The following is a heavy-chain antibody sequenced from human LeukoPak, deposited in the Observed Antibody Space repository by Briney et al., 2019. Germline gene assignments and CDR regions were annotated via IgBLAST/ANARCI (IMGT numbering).Heavy chain of an antibody. CDR1: GFTFSSDG. J-gene: IGHJ4*02. D-gene: IGHD6-19*01. CDR2: ISGSGTKT. CDR3: ARDPYSSGWELDY. V-gene: IGHV3-23*01. Sequence: RGSLRLSCAASGFTFSSDGMNWVRQTPGKGLEWVSGISGSGTKTYYADSVKGRFTISRDNSKNTLYLQLNSLRAEDTAIYYCARDPYSSGWELDYWGQGTLVTVSS.